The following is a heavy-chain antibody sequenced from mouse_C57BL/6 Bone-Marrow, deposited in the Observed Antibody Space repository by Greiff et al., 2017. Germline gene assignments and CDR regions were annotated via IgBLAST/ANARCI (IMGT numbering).Heavy chain of an antibody. V-gene: IGHV1-81*01. J-gene: IGHJ3*01. CDR2: IYPRSGNT. CDR3: ARIGWLRRGFAY. CDR1: GYTFTSYG. Sequence: QVQLQQSGAELARPGASVKLSCKASGYTFTSYGISWVKQRTGQGLEWIGEIYPRSGNTYYNEKFKGKATLTADKSSSTAYMELRSLTSEDSAVYFCARIGWLRRGFAYWGQGTLVTGSA. D-gene: IGHD2-2*01.